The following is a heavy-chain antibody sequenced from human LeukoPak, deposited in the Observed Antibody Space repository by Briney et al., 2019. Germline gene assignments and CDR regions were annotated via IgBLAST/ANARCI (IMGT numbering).Heavy chain of an antibody. CDR1: GGSISSYY. J-gene: IGHJ4*02. D-gene: IGHD3-22*01. Sequence: PSETLSLTCIVSGGSISSYYWSWIRQPPGKGLECIGYIYDSGSTNYNPSLKSRVAISVDKSKNQFSLKLSYVTAADTAVYYCARLSHYFDSSGYYYVRFFDYWGQGTLVTVSS. CDR2: IYDSGST. V-gene: IGHV4-59*08. CDR3: ARLSHYFDSSGYYYVRFFDY.